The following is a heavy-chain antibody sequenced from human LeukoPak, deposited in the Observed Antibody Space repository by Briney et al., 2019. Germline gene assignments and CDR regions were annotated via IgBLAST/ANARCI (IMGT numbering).Heavy chain of an antibody. D-gene: IGHD4-23*01. V-gene: IGHV1-69*04. Sequence: SVTVSFKASGGTFSSYAISWVRQAPGQGLEWMGRIIPILGIANYAQKFQGRVTITADKSTSTAYMELSSLRSEDTAVYYCARDYGGNPLTSYYYYYYGMDVWGQGTTVTVSS. CDR2: IIPILGIA. CDR1: GGTFSSYA. J-gene: IGHJ6*02. CDR3: ARDYGGNPLTSYYYYYYGMDV.